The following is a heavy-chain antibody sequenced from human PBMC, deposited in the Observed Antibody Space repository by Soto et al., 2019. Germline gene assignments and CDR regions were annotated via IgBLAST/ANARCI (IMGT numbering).Heavy chain of an antibody. CDR1: GDSVSSNSAA. CDR3: AREGSGWYAGPFDY. CDR2: TYYRSKWYN. D-gene: IGHD6-19*01. V-gene: IGHV6-1*01. Sequence: SHTLSLTCAISGDSVSSNSAALNWIRQSPSRGLEWLGRTYYRSKWYNDYAVSVKSRITINPDTSKNQFSLQLNSVTPEDTAVYYCAREGSGWYAGPFDYWGQGTLVTVSS. J-gene: IGHJ4*02.